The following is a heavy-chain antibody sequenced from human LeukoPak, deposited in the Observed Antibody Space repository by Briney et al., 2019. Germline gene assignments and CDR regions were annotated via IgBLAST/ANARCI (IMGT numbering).Heavy chain of an antibody. CDR3: ARGPYGELGH. V-gene: IGHV4-59*11. CDR2: IYYSGST. J-gene: IGHJ4*02. D-gene: IGHD4-17*01. CDR1: GGSISSHY. Sequence: PSETLSLTCTVSGGSISSHYWSWLRQPPGKGLEWIGYIYYSGSTNYNPSLKSRVTISVDTSKNQFSLKLSSVTAADTAVHYCARGPYGELGHWGQGTLVTVSS.